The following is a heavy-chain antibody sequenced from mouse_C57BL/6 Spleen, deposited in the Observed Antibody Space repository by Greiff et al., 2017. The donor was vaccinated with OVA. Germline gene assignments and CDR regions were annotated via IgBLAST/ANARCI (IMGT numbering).Heavy chain of an antibody. Sequence: VQLQQSGAELARPGASVKLSCKASGYTFTSYGISWVKQRTGQGLEWIGEIYPRSGNTYYNEQFKGKATLTADKSSSTAYMELRSLTSEDSAVYFCARAETVSGQEAVAYWGQGTLVTVSA. CDR3: ARAETVSGQEAVAY. D-gene: IGHD3-2*01. CDR2: IYPRSGNT. V-gene: IGHV1-81*01. CDR1: GYTFTSYG. J-gene: IGHJ3*01.